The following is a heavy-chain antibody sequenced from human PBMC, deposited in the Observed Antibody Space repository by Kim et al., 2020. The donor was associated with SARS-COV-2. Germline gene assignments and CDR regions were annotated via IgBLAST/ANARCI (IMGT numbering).Heavy chain of an antibody. Sequence: YNPSLKCRVTISVDTSENQFSLKLSSVTAADTAVYSCARGRSQPYNWFDPWGQGTLVTVSS. CDR3: ARGRSQPYNWFDP. D-gene: IGHD6-13*01. J-gene: IGHJ5*02. V-gene: IGHV4-34*01.